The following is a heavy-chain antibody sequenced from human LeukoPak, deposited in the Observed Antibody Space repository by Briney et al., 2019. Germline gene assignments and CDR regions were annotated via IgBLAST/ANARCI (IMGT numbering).Heavy chain of an antibody. D-gene: IGHD5-18*01. CDR1: GFTFSSYG. V-gene: IGHV3-30*02. J-gene: IGHJ4*02. Sequence: GGSLRLSCAASGFTFSSYGMHWVRQAPGKGLEGVAFIRYDGSNKYYADSVKGRFTISRDNSKNTLYLQMNSLRAEDTAVYYRAKDGYPLWDYWGQGTLVTVSS. CDR3: AKDGYPLWDY. CDR2: IRYDGSNK.